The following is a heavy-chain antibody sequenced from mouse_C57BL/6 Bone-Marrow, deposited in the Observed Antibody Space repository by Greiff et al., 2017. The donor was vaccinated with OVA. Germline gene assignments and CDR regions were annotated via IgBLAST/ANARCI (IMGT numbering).Heavy chain of an antibody. CDR3: ARRRGIYDGYFYAMDY. CDR2: IYPRDGST. V-gene: IGHV1-85*01. J-gene: IGHJ4*01. CDR1: GYNFTSYD. D-gene: IGHD2-3*01. Sequence: VQLQQSGPELVKPGASVKLSCKASGYNFTSYDINWVKKRPGQGLGWFGWIYPRDGSTKYNEKYKGKATLTVDTSSSTAYMELHSLTSEDSAVYFCARRRGIYDGYFYAMDYWGQGTSVTVSS.